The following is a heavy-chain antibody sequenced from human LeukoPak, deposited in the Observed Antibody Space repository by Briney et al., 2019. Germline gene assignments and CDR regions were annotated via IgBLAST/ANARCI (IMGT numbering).Heavy chain of an antibody. V-gene: IGHV3-48*03. CDR3: ARAAQLWSSFDP. D-gene: IGHD5-18*01. CDR2: ISSSGSTT. Sequence: GGSLRLSCSASGFTFSDYEMNWVRQAPGKGLDWVSFISSSGSTTDYADSVKGRFTISRDNSKNTLYLQMNSLRAEDTAVYYCARAAQLWSSFDPWGQGTLVTVSS. CDR1: GFTFSDYE. J-gene: IGHJ5*02.